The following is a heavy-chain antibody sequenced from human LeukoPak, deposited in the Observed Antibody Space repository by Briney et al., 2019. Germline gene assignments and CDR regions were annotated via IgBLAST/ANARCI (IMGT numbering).Heavy chain of an antibody. Sequence: SETLSLTCTVSADSLSSGGHYWAWIRQFPGKGLEWIGDISNSGSTSYNPSLKSRVTISIDTSKNQFSLKLSSVTAADTAVYYCGRDALVGYFSYYYMDVWGKGTTVTVSS. D-gene: IGHD2-15*01. CDR1: ADSLSSGGHY. V-gene: IGHV4-61*08. CDR2: ISNSGST. CDR3: GRDALVGYFSYYYMDV. J-gene: IGHJ6*03.